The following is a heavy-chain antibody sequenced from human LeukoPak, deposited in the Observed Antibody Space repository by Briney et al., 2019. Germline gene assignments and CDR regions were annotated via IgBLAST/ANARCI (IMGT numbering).Heavy chain of an antibody. CDR3: AMSNYALDY. J-gene: IGHJ4*02. D-gene: IGHD2-2*01. Sequence: QPGRSLRLSCAASGFTFSSYGMHWVRQAPGKGLEWVAVIWHGGSNKYYADSVKGRFTISRDNSKNTLYLQMNSLRAEDTAVYYCAMSNYALDYWGQGTLVTVSS. V-gene: IGHV3-33*08. CDR2: IWHGGSNK. CDR1: GFTFSSYG.